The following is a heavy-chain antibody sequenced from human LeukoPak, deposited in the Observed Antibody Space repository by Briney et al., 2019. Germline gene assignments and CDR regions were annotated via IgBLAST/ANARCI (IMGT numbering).Heavy chain of an antibody. D-gene: IGHD2-2*01. CDR2: INHSGST. Sequence: KPSETLSLTCTVSGGSISSYYWSWIRQPPGKGLEWIGEINHSGSTNYNPSLKSRVTISVDTSKNQFSLKLSSVTAADTAVYYCARGPYCSSTSCPEEVWGQGTTVTVSS. CDR1: GGSISSYY. J-gene: IGHJ6*02. CDR3: ARGPYCSSTSCPEEV. V-gene: IGHV4-34*01.